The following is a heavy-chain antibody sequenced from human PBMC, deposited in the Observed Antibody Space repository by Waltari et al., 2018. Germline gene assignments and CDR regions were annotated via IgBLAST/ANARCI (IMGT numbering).Heavy chain of an antibody. CDR3: ARGANVDLSRYGMDV. V-gene: IGHV3-72*01. J-gene: IGHJ6*02. CDR2: VTKKVNSYTT. CDR1: GFHFSEYY. D-gene: IGHD2-8*01. Sequence: EVQLVESGGGLVQPGGSLRLSCAASGFHFSEYYMEWVRQAPGKGLEWVGRVTKKVNSYTTEYAASVKGRFTISRDDSKNSLYLQMNSLKTEDTAVYYCARGANVDLSRYGMDVWGQGTTVTVSS.